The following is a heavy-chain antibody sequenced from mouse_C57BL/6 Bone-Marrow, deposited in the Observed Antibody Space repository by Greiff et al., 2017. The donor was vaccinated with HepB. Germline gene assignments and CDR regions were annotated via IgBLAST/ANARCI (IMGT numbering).Heavy chain of an antibody. CDR1: GFTFTDYY. Sequence: EVHLVESGGGLAQPGGSLSLSCAASGFTFTDYYMSWVRQPPGKALEWLGFIRNKANGYTTEYSASVKGRFTISRDNSQSILYLQMNALRAEDSATYYCARSLSSLDFDYWGQGTTLTVSS. CDR2: IRNKANGYTT. D-gene: IGHD1-1*01. CDR3: ARSLSSLDFDY. J-gene: IGHJ2*01. V-gene: IGHV7-3*01.